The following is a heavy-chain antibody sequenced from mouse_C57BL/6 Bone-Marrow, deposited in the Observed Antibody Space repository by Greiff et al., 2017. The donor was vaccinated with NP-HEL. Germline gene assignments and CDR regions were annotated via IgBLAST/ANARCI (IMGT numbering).Heavy chain of an antibody. CDR2: IYPRSGNT. J-gene: IGHJ4*01. CDR3: ARNPSSYNYGSSYAMDY. CDR1: GYTFTSYG. V-gene: IGHV1-81*01. D-gene: IGHD1-1*01. Sequence: VQLQQSGAELARPGASVKLSCKASGYTFTSYGISWVKQRPGQGLEWIGEIYPRSGNTYYNEKFKGKATLTADKSSSTASMELRSLTSADSAVEFCARNPSSYNYGSSYAMDYWGQGTSVTVSS.